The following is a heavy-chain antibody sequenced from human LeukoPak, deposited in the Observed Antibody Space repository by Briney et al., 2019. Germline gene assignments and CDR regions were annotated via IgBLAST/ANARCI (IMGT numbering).Heavy chain of an antibody. J-gene: IGHJ4*02. CDR2: ISADGTI. Sequence: GGSLRLSCAASGFTFDDYAMHWVRQAPGKGLEWVSLISADGTIYYADSVRGRFTISRDNNKNSLYLQMNSLRTEDTALYYCARGLYYESSGYYGYWGQGTLVTVFS. D-gene: IGHD3-22*01. CDR1: GFTFDDYA. CDR3: ARGLYYESSGYYGY. V-gene: IGHV3-43*02.